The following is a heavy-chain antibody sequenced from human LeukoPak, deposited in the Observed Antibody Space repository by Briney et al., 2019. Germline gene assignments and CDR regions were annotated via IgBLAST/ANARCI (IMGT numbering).Heavy chain of an antibody. D-gene: IGHD6-13*01. V-gene: IGHV1-8*02. J-gene: IGHJ4*02. CDR2: MNPNSGNT. CDR1: GYTFTSYD. Sequence: ASVKVSCKASGYTFTSYDINWVRQATGQGLEWMGWMNPNSGNTGYAQKFQGRVTMTEDTSTDTAYMELSSLRSEDTAVYYCATVEGRREQLFDYWGQGTLVTVSS. CDR3: ATVEGRREQLFDY.